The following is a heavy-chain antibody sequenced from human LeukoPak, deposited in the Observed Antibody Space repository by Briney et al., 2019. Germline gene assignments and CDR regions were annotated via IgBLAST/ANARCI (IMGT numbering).Heavy chain of an antibody. Sequence: ASVKVSCKASGYTFTSYDTYWGRQATRPGLEWMGWMNTNSGNTDYVQKLQGRVTITSNTSISTAYMELSSLRSEDTAVYYCARAPRITMVRGVIYWFDPWGQGTLVTVSS. V-gene: IGHV1-8*03. CDR1: GYTFTSYD. D-gene: IGHD3-10*01. CDR2: MNTNSGNT. CDR3: ARAPRITMVRGVIYWFDP. J-gene: IGHJ5*02.